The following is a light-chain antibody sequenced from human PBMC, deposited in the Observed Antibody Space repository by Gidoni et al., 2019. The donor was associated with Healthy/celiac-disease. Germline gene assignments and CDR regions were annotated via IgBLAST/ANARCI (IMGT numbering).Light chain of an antibody. J-gene: IGKJ4*01. CDR3: QQRSNWPPT. V-gene: IGKV3-11*01. Sequence: EIVVTQSPATLSLSPGERATLSCRASQSVSSYLAGYQQTPGQAPRLLIDDASHRATGIPARFSGSGSGTDFTPTISSLEPEEFAVYYCQQRSNWPPTFGGGTKVEI. CDR2: DAS. CDR1: QSVSSY.